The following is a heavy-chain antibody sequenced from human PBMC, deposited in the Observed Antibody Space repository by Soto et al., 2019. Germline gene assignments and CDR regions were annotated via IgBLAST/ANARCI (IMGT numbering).Heavy chain of an antibody. Sequence: QLLLQESGPGLVKPSETLSLTCTVSGGSILDSTYYWAWIRQSPGKGLEWIGTIFYSGGTFYTPSLKSRVTMSVDTSNNQFALKLGSVTAADTAVSYCARQASGYYYGWFDPWGQGTLVTVSS. CDR3: ARQASGYYYGWFDP. J-gene: IGHJ5*02. CDR2: IFYSGGT. CDR1: GGSILDSTYY. D-gene: IGHD3-22*01. V-gene: IGHV4-39*01.